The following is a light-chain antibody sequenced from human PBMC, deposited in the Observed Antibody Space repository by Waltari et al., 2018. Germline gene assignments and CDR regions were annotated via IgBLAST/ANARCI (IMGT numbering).Light chain of an antibody. J-gene: IGLJ1*01. CDR3: GTWDSSLSDDV. CDR1: NVNIGNNH. Sequence: QSVLTQPPSVSAAPGQKVTISCSGSNVNIGNNHISWYQQVPGTAPRLLIYDNDQRPSGIPYLFSRSKSGTSATLSITGLQTGDEADYYCGTWDSSLSDDVFGPGTKVTVL. CDR2: DND. V-gene: IGLV1-51*01.